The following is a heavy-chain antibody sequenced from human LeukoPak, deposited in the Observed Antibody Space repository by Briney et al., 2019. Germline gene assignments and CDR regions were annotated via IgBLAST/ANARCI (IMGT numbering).Heavy chain of an antibody. J-gene: IGHJ4*02. Sequence: SETLSLTCAVYGGTFSGYYWNWIRQAPGKGLEWIGEINHVGNTNYNPSLKSRVTMSVDTSKNQFSLKLSSVTAADTAVYYCARVTGYDYVWGSYRKAGGFDYWGQGTLVTVSS. CDR2: INHVGNT. CDR3: ARVTGYDYVWGSYRKAGGFDY. CDR1: GGTFSGYY. V-gene: IGHV4-34*01. D-gene: IGHD3-16*02.